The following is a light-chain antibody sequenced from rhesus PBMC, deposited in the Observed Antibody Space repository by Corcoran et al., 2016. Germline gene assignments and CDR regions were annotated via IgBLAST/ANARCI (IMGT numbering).Light chain of an antibody. CDR2: AAS. Sequence: DIQMSQSPSSLSASVGDKVTITCRASQGISNALAWYQQKPGKAPKLLIDAASSLERGVPSRFRVSRAVTDFTLTISSLQPEDCATYYWQQGYSTPFTFGPGTKLDIK. V-gene: IGKV1-33*02. J-gene: IGKJ3*01. CDR1: QGISNA. CDR3: QQGYSTPFT.